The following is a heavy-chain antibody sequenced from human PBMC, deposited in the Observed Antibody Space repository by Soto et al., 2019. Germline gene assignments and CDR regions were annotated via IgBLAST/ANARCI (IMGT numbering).Heavy chain of an antibody. V-gene: IGHV1-18*01. CDR1: GYTFTSYG. Sequence: QVQLLQSGAEVKKPGASVKVSCKASGYTFTSYGISWVRQAPGQGLERLAWISAYNRNTNYAQKLQGKVTMTTDTATMTAYMERRSLRSDDTGVHYGAREDPPSLSWSQGNLVTVSS. CDR3: AREDPPSLS. J-gene: IGHJ4*02. D-gene: IGHD2-2*01. CDR2: ISAYNRNT.